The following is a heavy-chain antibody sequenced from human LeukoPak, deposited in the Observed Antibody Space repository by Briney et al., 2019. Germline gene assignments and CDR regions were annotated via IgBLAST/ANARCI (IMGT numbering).Heavy chain of an antibody. V-gene: IGHV3-43D*03. J-gene: IGHJ6*02. CDR3: AKDIKDDPISYGMDV. Sequence: GGSLRLSCAASGFTFDDYAMHWVRQAPGKGLEWVSLISWDGGSTYYADSVKGRFTISRDNSKNSLYLQMDSLRAEDTALYYCAKDIKDDPISYGMDVWGQGTTVTVSS. CDR1: GFTFDDYA. CDR2: ISWDGGST. D-gene: IGHD2-15*01.